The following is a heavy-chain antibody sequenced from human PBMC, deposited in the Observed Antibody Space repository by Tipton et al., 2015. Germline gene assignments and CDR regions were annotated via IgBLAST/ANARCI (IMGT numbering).Heavy chain of an antibody. D-gene: IGHD4-11*01. CDR2: IRGSGDRT. V-gene: IGHV3-23*01. CDR3: AKDQVRVTTVQGGWFDP. Sequence: SLRLSCAASGFTFSSYAMNWVRQAPGKGLEWVSGIRGSGDRTYYADSVEGRFTISRDNSNNTLYLEMASLRAEDTAVYYCAKDQVRVTTVQGGWFDPWGQGTLVTVSS. CDR1: GFTFSSYA. J-gene: IGHJ5*02.